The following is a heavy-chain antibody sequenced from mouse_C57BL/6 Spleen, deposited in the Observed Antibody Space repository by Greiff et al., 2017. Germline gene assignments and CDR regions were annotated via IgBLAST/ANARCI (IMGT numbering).Heavy chain of an antibody. J-gene: IGHJ1*03. CDR3: AREDYYGSSPWYFDV. CDR1: GYTFTSYW. D-gene: IGHD1-1*01. CDR2: INPSNGGT. V-gene: IGHV1-53*01. Sequence: QVQLQQSGTDLVKPGASVKLSCKASGYTFTSYWMHWVKQRPGQGLEWIGNINPSNGGTNYNEKFKSKATLTVDKSSSTAYMQLSSLTSEDSAVYYCAREDYYGSSPWYFDVWGTGTTVTVSS.